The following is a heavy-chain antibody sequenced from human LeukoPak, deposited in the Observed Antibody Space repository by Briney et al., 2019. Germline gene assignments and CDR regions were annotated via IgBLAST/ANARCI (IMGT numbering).Heavy chain of an antibody. CDR2: IYYSGST. V-gene: IGHV4-59*08. CDR1: GGSISSYY. CDR3: ARWKGWELYPIVADY. D-gene: IGHD1-26*01. J-gene: IGHJ4*02. Sequence: SETLSLTCTVSGGSISSYYWSWIRQPPGKGLEWIGYIYYSGSTNYNPSLKSRVTISVDTSKNQFSLKLSSVTAADTAVYYCARWKGWELYPIVADYWGQGTLVTVSS.